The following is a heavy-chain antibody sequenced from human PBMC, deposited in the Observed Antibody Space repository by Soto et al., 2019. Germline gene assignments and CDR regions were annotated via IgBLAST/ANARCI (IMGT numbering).Heavy chain of an antibody. V-gene: IGHV1-2*04. D-gene: IGHD4-17*01. CDR2: INPNSGGT. J-gene: IGHJ5*02. CDR3: ARGGANMTTVTKFDP. CDR1: GYTFTGYY. Sequence: ASVKVSCKASGYTFTGYYMHWVRQAPGQGLEWMGWINPNSGGTNYAQKFQGWVTMTRDTSISTAYMELSRLRSDDTAVYYCARGGANMTTVTKFDPWGQGTLVTVSS.